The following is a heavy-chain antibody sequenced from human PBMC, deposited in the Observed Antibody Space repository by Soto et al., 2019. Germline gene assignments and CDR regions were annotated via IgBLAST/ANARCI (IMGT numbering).Heavy chain of an antibody. J-gene: IGHJ6*02. CDR2: IWYDGSNK. CDR1: GFTFSSYG. V-gene: IGHV3-33*06. CDR3: AKSGCSGGSCPTYYYYYYGMDV. D-gene: IGHD2-15*01. Sequence: PGGSLRLSCAASGFTFSSYGMHWVRQAPGKGLEWVAVIWYDGSNKYYADSVKGRFTISRDNSKNTLYLQMNSLRAEDTAVYYCAKSGCSGGSCPTYYYYYYGMDVWGQGTTVTVSS.